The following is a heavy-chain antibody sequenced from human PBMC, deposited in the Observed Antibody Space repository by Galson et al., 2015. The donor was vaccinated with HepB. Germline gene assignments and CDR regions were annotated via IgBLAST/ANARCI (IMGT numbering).Heavy chain of an antibody. D-gene: IGHD6-19*01. J-gene: IGHJ6*02. CDR1: GGSTSYYY. Sequence: ETLSLTCTVSGGSTSYYYWSWIRQPPGKGLEWIGYSFFGGNTNYNPSLKSRVSISGDTSKNQFSLKLSSVTAADTAVYYCARHVVKGGSGWYGYYYGMDVWGPATAVTVSS. CDR3: ARHVVKGGSGWYGYYYGMDV. CDR2: SFFGGNT. V-gene: IGHV4-59*08.